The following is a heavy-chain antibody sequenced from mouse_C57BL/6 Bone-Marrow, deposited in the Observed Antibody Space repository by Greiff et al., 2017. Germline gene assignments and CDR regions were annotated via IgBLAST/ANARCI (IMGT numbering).Heavy chain of an antibody. Sequence: VQLQESGAELMKPGASVKLSCKATGYTFTGYWIEWVKQRPGHGLEWIGEILPGSGSTNYNEKFKGKATFTADTSSNTAYMQRSSLTTEESAIYYCARRGLYYYGRSRDYWGQGTTLTVSS. CDR3: ARRGLYYYGRSRDY. CDR1: GYTFTGYW. D-gene: IGHD1-1*01. V-gene: IGHV1-9*01. J-gene: IGHJ2*01. CDR2: ILPGSGST.